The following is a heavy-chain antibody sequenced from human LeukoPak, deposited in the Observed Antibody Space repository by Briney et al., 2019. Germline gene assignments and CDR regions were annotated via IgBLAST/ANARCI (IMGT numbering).Heavy chain of an antibody. CDR2: INHSGST. V-gene: IGHV4-34*01. J-gene: IGHJ4*02. CDR1: GGSFSGYY. CDR3: ARGGGIAAAGTGFDY. Sequence: PSETLSLTCAVYGGSFSGYYWSWIRQPPGKGLEWIGEINHSGSTNYNPSLKSRVTISVDTSKNQFSLKLSSVTAADTAVYYCARGGGIAAAGTGFDYWGQGTLVTVSS. D-gene: IGHD6-13*01.